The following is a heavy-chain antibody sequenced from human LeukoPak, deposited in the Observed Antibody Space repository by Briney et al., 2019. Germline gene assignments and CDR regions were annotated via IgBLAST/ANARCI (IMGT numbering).Heavy chain of an antibody. Sequence: GGSLRLSCAASGFTFSSYAMSWVRQAPGKGLEWVSAISGSGGSTYYADSVKGRFTISRDNSKNTLYLQMNSLRAEDTAVYYCAGGRRLAGNFDYWGQGTLVTVSS. CDR2: ISGSGGST. CDR3: AGGRRLAGNFDY. V-gene: IGHV3-23*01. J-gene: IGHJ4*02. CDR1: GFTFSSYA. D-gene: IGHD6-19*01.